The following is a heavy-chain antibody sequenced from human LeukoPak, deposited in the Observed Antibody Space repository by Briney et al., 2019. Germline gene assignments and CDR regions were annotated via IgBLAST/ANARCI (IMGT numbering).Heavy chain of an antibody. D-gene: IGHD1-26*01. Sequence: ASVKVSCKASGYTFTDYYLHWVRQAPGHGLEWMGWINPKTGVTKYAQNFQGRVTMTRDKSISTAYMEVSRLRSDDTAVFYCARDLAMYSPDLDYWGQGTLVTVSS. J-gene: IGHJ4*02. CDR1: GYTFTDYY. V-gene: IGHV1-2*02. CDR2: INPKTGVT. CDR3: ARDLAMYSPDLDY.